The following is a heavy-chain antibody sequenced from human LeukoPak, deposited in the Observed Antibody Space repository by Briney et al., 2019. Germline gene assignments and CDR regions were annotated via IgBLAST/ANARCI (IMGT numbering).Heavy chain of an antibody. CDR3: ARLRGGKQLDYYYCMDV. CDR1: GYTFTSYG. V-gene: IGHV1-18*01. CDR2: ISAYNGNT. J-gene: IGHJ6*03. D-gene: IGHD6-13*01. Sequence: GASVKVSCKASGYTFTSYGISWVRQAPGQGLEWMGWISAYNGNTNYAQKLQGRVTMTTDTSTSTAYMELRSLRSDDTAVYYCARLRGGKQLDYYYCMDVWGKGTTVTVSS.